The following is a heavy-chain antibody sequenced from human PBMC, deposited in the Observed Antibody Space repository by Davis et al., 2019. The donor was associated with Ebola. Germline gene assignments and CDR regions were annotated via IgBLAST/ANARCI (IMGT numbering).Heavy chain of an antibody. V-gene: IGHV1-46*01. CDR3: ARNVGSGFDY. CDR2: IDPRGGTT. Sequence: ASVKVSCKASGYTFTSYAMNWVRQAPGQGLEWMGMIDPRGGTTSYPQRFQGRVTMTRDTSTGTVYMELSSLRSEDTAVYYCARNVGSGFDYWGQGTLVTVSS. J-gene: IGHJ4*02. D-gene: IGHD3-3*01. CDR1: GYTFTSYA.